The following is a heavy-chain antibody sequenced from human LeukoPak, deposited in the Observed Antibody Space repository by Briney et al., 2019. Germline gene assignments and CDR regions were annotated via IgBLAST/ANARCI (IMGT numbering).Heavy chain of an antibody. CDR3: AKTSSSSWKYFDY. V-gene: IGHV3-23*01. CDR1: GFTFSNYA. Sequence: GGSLTLSCAASGFTFSNYAMSWVRQAPGKGLEWVSTISGSVGSTYYGDSVKGRFTISRDNSQNTQYLQMNSLRAEDTAVYYCAKTSSSSWKYFDYWGQGTLVTVSS. J-gene: IGHJ4*02. D-gene: IGHD6-13*01. CDR2: ISGSVGST.